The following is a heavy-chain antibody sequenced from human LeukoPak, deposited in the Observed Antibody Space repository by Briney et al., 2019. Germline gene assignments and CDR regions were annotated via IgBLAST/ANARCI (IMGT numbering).Heavy chain of an antibody. CDR1: GLTFSSYS. Sequence: AGGSLRLSCAASGLTFSSYSMNWVRQPPGKGLEWVSSISSSSSYIYYADSVKGRFTISRDNAKNSLYLQMNSLRAEDTAVYYCARDLGELRFDYWGQGTLVTVSS. V-gene: IGHV3-21*01. D-gene: IGHD1-26*01. J-gene: IGHJ4*02. CDR2: ISSSSSYI. CDR3: ARDLGELRFDY.